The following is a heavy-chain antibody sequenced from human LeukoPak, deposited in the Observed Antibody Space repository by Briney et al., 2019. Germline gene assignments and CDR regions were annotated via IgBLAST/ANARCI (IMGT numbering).Heavy chain of an antibody. J-gene: IGHJ5*02. V-gene: IGHV3-48*04. D-gene: IGHD2-2*02. CDR1: GFTFSSYS. Sequence: GGSLRLSCAASGFTFSSYSMNWVRQAPGKGLEWVSYISSISSTIYYADSVKGRFTISRDNAKNSLYLKMNSMRAEATDVYYCARELRYCSSTSCYTVWFDPWGQGTLVTVSS. CDR3: ARELRYCSSTSCYTVWFDP. CDR2: ISSISSTI.